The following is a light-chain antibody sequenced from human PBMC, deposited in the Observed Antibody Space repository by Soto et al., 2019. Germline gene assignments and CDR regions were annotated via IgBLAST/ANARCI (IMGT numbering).Light chain of an antibody. CDR1: SSDIGGLFNY. V-gene: IGLV2-14*03. Sequence: QSVLTQPASVSGSPGQSITISCTGTSSDIGGLFNYVSWYQQHPGKAPELLIYGVNVRPSGVSDRFSGSKSGNTASLTISGLQAEDEAAYCCSSYSSDATHVVFGGGTKLTVL. J-gene: IGLJ2*01. CDR3: SSYSSDATHVV. CDR2: GVN.